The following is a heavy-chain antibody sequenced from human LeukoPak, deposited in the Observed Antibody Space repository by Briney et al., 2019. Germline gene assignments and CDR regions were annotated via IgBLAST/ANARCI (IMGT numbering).Heavy chain of an antibody. CDR2: IYYSGST. V-gene: IGHV4-59*01. D-gene: IGHD6-19*01. Sequence: SETLSLTCTVSGGSISSYYWSWIRQPPGKGLEWIGYIYYSGSTNYNPSLKSRVTISIDTSKNQFSLKLTAVTAADTALYYCSTIAVVAGYDFDCWGQGTLVTVSS. J-gene: IGHJ4*02. CDR3: STIAVVAGYDFDC. CDR1: GGSISSYY.